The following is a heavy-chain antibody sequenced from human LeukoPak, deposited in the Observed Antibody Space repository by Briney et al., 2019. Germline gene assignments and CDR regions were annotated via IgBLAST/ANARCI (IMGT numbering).Heavy chain of an antibody. CDR3: ARDSTYYYDSGSSGPHYFDN. CDR2: ISSGGTYE. Sequence: PGKSLRLSCAASGFTFSNYAMHWVRQAPGKGLEWVSLISSGGTYEYYADSVNGRFTISRDNSKNTLYLQLNSLRAEDTAVYYCARDSTYYYDSGSSGPHYFDNWGQGTLVTVSS. D-gene: IGHD3-10*01. V-gene: IGHV3-30*01. J-gene: IGHJ4*02. CDR1: GFTFSNYA.